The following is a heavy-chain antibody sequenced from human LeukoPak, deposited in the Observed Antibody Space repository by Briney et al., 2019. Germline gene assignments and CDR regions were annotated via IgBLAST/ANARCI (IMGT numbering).Heavy chain of an antibody. J-gene: IGHJ6*02. Sequence: SETLSLTCTVSGGSISSYYWSWIRQPPGKGLERIGYIYYSGSTNYNPSLKSRVTISVDTSKNQFSLKLSSVTAADTAVYYCARGGTNYYYYGMDVWGQGTTVTVSS. CDR2: IYYSGST. CDR1: GGSISSYY. V-gene: IGHV4-59*01. CDR3: ARGGTNYYYYGMDV. D-gene: IGHD2-15*01.